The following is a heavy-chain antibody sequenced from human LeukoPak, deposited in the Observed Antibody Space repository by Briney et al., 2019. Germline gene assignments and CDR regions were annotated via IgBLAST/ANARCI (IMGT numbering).Heavy chain of an antibody. CDR1: GGTFNSYA. CDR2: IIPIFGTA. CDR3: ARKYCSSTSCPPWAFDI. V-gene: IGHV1-69*05. Sequence: ASVKVSCKASGGTFNSYAIGWVRQAPGQGLEWMGGIIPIFGTANYAQKFQGRVTITTDESTSTAYMELSSLRSEDTAVYYCARKYCSSTSCPPWAFDIWGQGTMVTVSS. J-gene: IGHJ3*02. D-gene: IGHD2-2*01.